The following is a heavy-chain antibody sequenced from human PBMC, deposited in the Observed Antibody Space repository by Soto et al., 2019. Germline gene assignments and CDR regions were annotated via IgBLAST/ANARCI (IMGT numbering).Heavy chain of an antibody. CDR2: ITWNSDTI. J-gene: IGHJ3*01. D-gene: IGHD2-15*01. CDR3: AKVVLWGGGPRTHAFDV. V-gene: IGHV3-9*01. CDR1: GFIFDDYA. Sequence: EMELVESGGGLVQPGRSLRLACADSGFIFDDYAMHWVRQAPGKGLEGVSGITWNSDTIYYADSVKGRFTYSRDTANNSLYPQKNNLRAEDTALYYCAKVVLWGGGPRTHAFDVCGQGTMVTVSS.